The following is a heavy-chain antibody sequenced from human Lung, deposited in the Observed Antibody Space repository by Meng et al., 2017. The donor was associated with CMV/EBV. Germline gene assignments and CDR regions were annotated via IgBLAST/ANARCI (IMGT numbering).Heavy chain of an antibody. J-gene: IGHJ4*02. V-gene: IGHV3-30-3*01. CDR1: GFTFSSYA. CDR2: ISYDGTNK. CDR3: ARDKFDY. Sequence: GESLKISCAASGFTFSSYAMHWVRQAPGKGLEWVAVISYDGTNKYYADSVKGRFTISRDNSKNTLYLQMNSMRAEDTAECYCARDKFDYWGQGTLVTVSS.